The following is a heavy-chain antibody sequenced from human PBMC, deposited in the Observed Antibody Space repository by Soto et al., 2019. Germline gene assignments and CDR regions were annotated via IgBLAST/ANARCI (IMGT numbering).Heavy chain of an antibody. CDR3: ARESRAYCGGDCYYIYFDY. Sequence: LRLSCAASGFIFSSYAMHWVRQTPDKGLEWVTVISYDGSNKYYADSVKGRFTISRDNSKSTLSLQMNSLRAEDTAVYYCARESRAYCGGDCYYIYFDYWGLGTLVTVSS. D-gene: IGHD2-21*02. CDR1: GFIFSSYA. J-gene: IGHJ4*02. V-gene: IGHV3-30-3*01. CDR2: ISYDGSNK.